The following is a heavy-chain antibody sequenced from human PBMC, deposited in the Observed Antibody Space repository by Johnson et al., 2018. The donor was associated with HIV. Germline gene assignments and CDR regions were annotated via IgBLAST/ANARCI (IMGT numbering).Heavy chain of an antibody. D-gene: IGHD5-24*01. CDR2: ISYDGSNK. CDR1: GFTFSSYA. Sequence: QMLLVESGGGVVQPGRSLRLYCAAYGFTFSSYAMHWVRQAPGKGLEWVAVISYDGSNKYYADSVKGRFTISRDNSKNTLYLQMNSLRAEDTAVYYCARDVRWLPDAFDVWGQGTVVTVSS. CDR3: ARDVRWLPDAFDV. J-gene: IGHJ3*01. V-gene: IGHV3-30-3*01.